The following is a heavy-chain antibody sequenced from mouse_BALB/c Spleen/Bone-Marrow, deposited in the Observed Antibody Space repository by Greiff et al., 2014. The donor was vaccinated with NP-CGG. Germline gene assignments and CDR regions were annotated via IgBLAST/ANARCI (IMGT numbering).Heavy chain of an antibody. J-gene: IGHJ3*01. CDR1: GYTFTSYW. CDR2: INPSTGYT. CDR3: ARSAPWDGFAY. D-gene: IGHD4-1*01. Sequence: VQVVESGAELAKPGASVKMSCKASGYTFTSYWMHWVKQRPGQGLEWIGYINPSTGYTEYNQKFKDKATLTADKSSSTAYMQPSSLTSEDSAVYYCARSAPWDGFAYWGQGTLVTVSA. V-gene: IGHV1-7*01.